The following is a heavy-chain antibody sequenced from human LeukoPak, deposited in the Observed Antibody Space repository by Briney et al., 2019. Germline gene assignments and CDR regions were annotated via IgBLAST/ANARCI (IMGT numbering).Heavy chain of an antibody. CDR2: FSNDGSTK. CDR3: ARGRFQGYFHH. Sequence: PGGSLRLSCAASGFTFTSYVLHWVRQAPGKGLEWVAVFSNDGSTKYYADSVKGRFTISRDNSKSTLYLQMNSLTAEDTALYYCARGRFQGYFHHWGQGTLVTVSS. J-gene: IGHJ1*01. D-gene: IGHD3-16*01. CDR1: GFTFTSYV. V-gene: IGHV3-30-3*01.